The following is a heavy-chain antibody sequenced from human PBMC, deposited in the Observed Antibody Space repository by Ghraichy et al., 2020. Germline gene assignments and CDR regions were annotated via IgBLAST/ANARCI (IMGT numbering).Heavy chain of an antibody. CDR3: ARSSGSYPPPEGMDV. J-gene: IGHJ6*02. D-gene: IGHD3-10*01. CDR1: GFTFSSYS. CDR2: ISSSSSTI. Sequence: GESLNISCAASGFTFSSYSMNWVRQAPGKGLEWVSYISSSSSTIYYADSVKGRFTISRDNAKNSLYLQMNSLRAEDTAVYYCARSSGSYPPPEGMDVWGQGTTVTVSS. V-gene: IGHV3-48*04.